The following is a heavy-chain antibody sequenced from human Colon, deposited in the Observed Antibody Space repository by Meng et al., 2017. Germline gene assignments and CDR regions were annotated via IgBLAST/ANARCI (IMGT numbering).Heavy chain of an antibody. V-gene: IGHV4-4*02. CDR1: GGSMRSNW. J-gene: IGHJ4*02. CDR3: ARHISILGQRGFDY. Sequence: QVQLQESGPGLGKPSGPLSLTCAVSGGSMRSNWWSWVRQPPGKGLEWIGEFFHTGRTNYDPSLKSRVTISVDKSNNQFSLKLTSVTAADTAVYYCARHISILGQRGFDYWGQGTLVTVSS. CDR2: FFHTGRT. D-gene: IGHD3/OR15-3a*01.